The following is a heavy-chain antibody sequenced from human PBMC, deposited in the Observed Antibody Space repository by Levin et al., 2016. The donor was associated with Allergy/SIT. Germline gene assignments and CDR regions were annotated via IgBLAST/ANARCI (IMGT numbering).Heavy chain of an antibody. J-gene: IGHJ3*02. CDR2: IWYDGSNK. CDR3: ARDRKPAGSDAFDI. D-gene: IGHD1-14*01. Sequence: WIRQPPGKGLEWVAVIWYDGSNKYYADSVKGRFTISRDNSKNTLYLQMNSLRAEDTAVYYCARDRKPAGSDAFDIWGQGTMVTVSS. V-gene: IGHV3-33*01.